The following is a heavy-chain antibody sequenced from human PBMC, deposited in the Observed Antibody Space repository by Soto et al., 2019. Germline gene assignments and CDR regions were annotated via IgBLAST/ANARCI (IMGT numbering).Heavy chain of an antibody. CDR1: GGSISSSNW. CDR3: ARINNSPWQPLDY. Sequence: SETLSLTCAVSGGSISSSNWWSWVRQSPGKGLEWIGEIYHSGSTNYNPSLKGRVTISVDKSKNQFSLKLSSVTAADTAVYYCARINNSPWQPLDYWGQGTLVTVSS. J-gene: IGHJ4*02. CDR2: IYHSGST. D-gene: IGHD1-20*01. V-gene: IGHV4-4*02.